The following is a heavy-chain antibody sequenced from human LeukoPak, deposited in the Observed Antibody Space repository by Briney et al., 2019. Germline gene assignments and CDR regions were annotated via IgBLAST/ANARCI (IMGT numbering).Heavy chain of an antibody. V-gene: IGHV3-64*01. Sequence: PGGSLRLSCAASGFTFSSYAMHWVRQAPGKGLEYVSAISSNGGSTYYANSVKGRFTISRDNSKNTLYLQMGSLRAEDMAVYYCARLSRAYDILTGYSDYWGQGTLVTVSS. CDR2: ISSNGGST. J-gene: IGHJ4*02. D-gene: IGHD3-9*01. CDR1: GFTFSSYA. CDR3: ARLSRAYDILTGYSDY.